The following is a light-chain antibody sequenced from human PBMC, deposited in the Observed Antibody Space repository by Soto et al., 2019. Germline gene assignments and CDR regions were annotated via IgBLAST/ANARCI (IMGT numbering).Light chain of an antibody. CDR2: ASS. CDR1: QGISSY. V-gene: IGKV1-9*01. CDR3: QQLNTIPVT. J-gene: IGKJ5*01. Sequence: DIQLTQSPSFLSASVGDRVTISCRASQGISSYLAWYQQTPGKAPKLLIYASSTLQSGVPSRFSGSGSGTEFTLTIGSLQPEDFATYYGQQLNTIPVTFGQGTRLDI.